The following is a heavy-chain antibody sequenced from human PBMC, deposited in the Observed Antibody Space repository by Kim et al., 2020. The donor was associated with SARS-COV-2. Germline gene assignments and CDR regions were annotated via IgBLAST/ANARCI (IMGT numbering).Heavy chain of an antibody. V-gene: IGHV3-21*01. D-gene: IGHD3-22*01. CDR1: GFTFSSYS. CDR2: ISSSSSYI. Sequence: GGSLRLSCAASGFTFSSYSMNWVRQAPGKGLEWVSSISSSSSYIYYADSVKGRFTISRDNAKNSLYLQMNSLRAEDTAVYYCARDPYTYYYDSSGYYWGQGTLVTVSS. CDR3: ARDPYTYYYDSSGYY. J-gene: IGHJ4*02.